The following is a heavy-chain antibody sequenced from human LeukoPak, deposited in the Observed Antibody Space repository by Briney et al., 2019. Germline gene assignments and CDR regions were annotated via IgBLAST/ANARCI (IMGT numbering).Heavy chain of an antibody. J-gene: IGHJ4*01. V-gene: IGHV3-30*03. CDR3: ARSRLGLWLSVIDY. Sequence: GGSLRLSCEASGFTFNLFSMHWIRQTPGKGLEWVSATSHDESNKLYADSVKGRFTISRDNSRDTVYLQMNNLRLDDAGTYYCARSRLGLWLSVIDYWGQGSLVTVSS. D-gene: IGHD3-9*01. CDR1: GFTFNLFS. CDR2: TSHDESNK.